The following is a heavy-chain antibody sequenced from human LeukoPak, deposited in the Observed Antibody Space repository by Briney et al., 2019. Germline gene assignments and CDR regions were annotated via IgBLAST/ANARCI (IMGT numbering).Heavy chain of an antibody. CDR2: IIPIFGTA. CDR1: GGTFSSYA. V-gene: IGHV1-69*13. D-gene: IGHD3-3*01. J-gene: IGHJ4*02. CDR3: AARLRFLEWLFLVD. Sequence: ASVTVSCTASGGTFSSYAISWVRQAPGQGLEWMGGIIPIFGTANYAQKFQGRVTITADESTSTAYMELSSLRSEDTAVYYCAARLRFLEWLFLVDWGQGTLVTVSS.